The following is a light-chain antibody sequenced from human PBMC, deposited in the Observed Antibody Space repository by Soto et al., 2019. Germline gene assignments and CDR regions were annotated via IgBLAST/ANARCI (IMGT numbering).Light chain of an antibody. Sequence: EIVLTQSPGTLSLSPGERATLSCRASQSVSSNYLAWYQQKPGQAPRLLIYAASSRATGIPARFSGSGSGTDFTLTINSLEPEDFAVYYCQHFGSSLRTFGQGTKVDIK. J-gene: IGKJ1*01. CDR1: QSVSSNY. CDR2: AAS. V-gene: IGKV3-20*01. CDR3: QHFGSSLRT.